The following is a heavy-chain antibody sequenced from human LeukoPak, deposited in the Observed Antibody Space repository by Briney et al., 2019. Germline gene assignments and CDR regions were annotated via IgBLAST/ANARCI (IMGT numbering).Heavy chain of an antibody. CDR2: INSAGSST. CDR1: GFAFSTYW. D-gene: IGHD1-14*01. Sequence: GGSLRLSCAASGFAFSTYWMHWVRQAPGKGLVWVSRINSAGSSTIYADSVKGRFTISRDNAKNTLYLQMNSLRAEDTAVYYCARGSRYIDYWGQGTLVTVSS. V-gene: IGHV3-74*01. CDR3: ARGSRYIDY. J-gene: IGHJ4*02.